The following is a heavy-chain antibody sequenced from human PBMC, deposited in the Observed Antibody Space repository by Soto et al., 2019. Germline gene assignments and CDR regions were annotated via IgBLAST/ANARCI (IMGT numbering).Heavy chain of an antibody. Sequence: QVQVVESGGGVVQPGRSLRLSCAASGFTFSSYGFHRVRQAPGKGLEWVAVITYDGSNKLFADSVRGRFTISRDNFRNTLYLQMNSLRAEDTAVYYCAKSDYTLPYFDSWGQGTLVSVSS. V-gene: IGHV3-30*18. J-gene: IGHJ4*02. CDR3: AKSDYTLPYFDS. CDR2: ITYDGSNK. CDR1: GFTFSSYG. D-gene: IGHD4-17*01.